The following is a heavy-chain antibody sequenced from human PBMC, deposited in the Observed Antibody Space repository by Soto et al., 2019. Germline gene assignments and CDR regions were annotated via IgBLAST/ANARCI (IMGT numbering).Heavy chain of an antibody. Sequence: EVHLVEAGGGLVKPGESLTLSCAASGFTFGSFTLNWVRQAPGKGLEWVSSISSSSAYIYYAESVKGRLTISRDNARSTQCLQMKTLRLNETAVYFCARDGRPLGGDLGQGTLVAVSS. CDR2: ISSSSAYI. J-gene: IGHJ4*02. D-gene: IGHD3-16*01. CDR1: GFTFGSFT. CDR3: ARDGRPLGGD. V-gene: IGHV3-21*06.